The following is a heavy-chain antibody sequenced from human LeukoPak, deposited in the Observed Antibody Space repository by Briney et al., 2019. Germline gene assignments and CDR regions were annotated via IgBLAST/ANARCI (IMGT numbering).Heavy chain of an antibody. CDR3: AKAPVTSCRGAYCYPFDS. Sequence: GGSLRLSCAASGFTLSTYAMSWVRQTPGKGLEGVAATSSSDAGTYHADSVRGRFTISRDNSKNTLYLQMNSLRAEDAAVYFCAKAPVTSCRGAYCYPFDSWGQGTLVTVSS. V-gene: IGHV3-23*01. J-gene: IGHJ4*02. D-gene: IGHD2-21*01. CDR2: TSSSDAGT. CDR1: GFTLSTYA.